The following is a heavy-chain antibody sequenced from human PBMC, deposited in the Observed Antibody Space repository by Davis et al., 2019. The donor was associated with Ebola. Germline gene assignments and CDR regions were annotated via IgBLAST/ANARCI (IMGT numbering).Heavy chain of an antibody. CDR1: GGSFSGYY. CDR3: ARGGSRVAARRLGGNWFDP. Sequence: PSETLSLTCAVYGGSFSGYYWSWIRQPPGKGLEWIGEINHSGSTNYNPSLKSRVTISVDTSKNQFSLKLSSVTAADTAVYYCARGGSRVAARRLGGNWFDPWGQGTLVTVSS. CDR2: INHSGST. D-gene: IGHD6-6*01. V-gene: IGHV4-34*01. J-gene: IGHJ5*02.